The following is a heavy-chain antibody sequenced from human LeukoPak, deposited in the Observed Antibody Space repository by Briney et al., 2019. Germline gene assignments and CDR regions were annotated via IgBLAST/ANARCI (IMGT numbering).Heavy chain of an antibody. CDR2: ISYDGSNK. CDR3: ARTRVPAAIEMGY. Sequence: PGGSLRLSCAASGFTFSSYGMHWVRQAPGKGLEWVAVISYDGSNKYYADSVKGRFTISRDNSKNTLYLQMNSLRAEDTAVYYCARTRVPAAIEMGYWGQGTLVTVSS. D-gene: IGHD2-2*02. CDR1: GFTFSSYG. J-gene: IGHJ4*02. V-gene: IGHV3-30*03.